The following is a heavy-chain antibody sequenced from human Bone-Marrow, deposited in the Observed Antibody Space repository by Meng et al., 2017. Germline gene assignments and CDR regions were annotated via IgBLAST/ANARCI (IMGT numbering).Heavy chain of an antibody. V-gene: IGHV1-69*06. Sequence: SVKVSCKASGGTFSSYAISWVRQAPGQGLEWMGGIIPIFGTANYARKFQGRVTITADKSTSTAYMELSSLRSEDTAVYYCASSADLGQWELDSDAFDIWGQGTMVTVSS. J-gene: IGHJ3*02. D-gene: IGHD1-26*01. CDR1: GGTFSSYA. CDR2: IIPIFGTA. CDR3: ASSADLGQWELDSDAFDI.